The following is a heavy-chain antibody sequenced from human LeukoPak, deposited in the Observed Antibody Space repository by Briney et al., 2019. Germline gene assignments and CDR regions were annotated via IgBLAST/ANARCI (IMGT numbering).Heavy chain of an antibody. V-gene: IGHV3-48*03. J-gene: IGHJ4*02. D-gene: IGHD3-22*01. CDR1: GFTFSSYE. CDR3: ARGGPYYYDRSGYYPFDY. CDR2: ISSSGSTI. Sequence: GGSLRLSCAASGFTFSSYEMNWVRQAPGKGLEWVSYISSSGSTIYYADSVKGRFTISRDNAKNSLYLQMNSLRAEDTAVYYCARGGPYYYDRSGYYPFDYWGQGTLVTVSS.